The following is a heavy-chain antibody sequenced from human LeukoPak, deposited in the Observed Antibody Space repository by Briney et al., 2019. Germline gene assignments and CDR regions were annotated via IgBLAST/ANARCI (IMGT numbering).Heavy chain of an antibody. V-gene: IGHV3-7*01. CDR3: ATYTHWMAGDV. CDR1: GFTFSDSW. J-gene: IGHJ6*02. Sequence: GGSLRLSCAASGFTFSDSWMSWVRQAPGKGLEWVANMNQDGSAKDYVDSVKGRFTISRDNARNSLYLQMSSLRAEDTAVYYCATYTHWMAGDVWGQGTTATVSS. CDR2: MNQDGSAK. D-gene: IGHD3-16*01.